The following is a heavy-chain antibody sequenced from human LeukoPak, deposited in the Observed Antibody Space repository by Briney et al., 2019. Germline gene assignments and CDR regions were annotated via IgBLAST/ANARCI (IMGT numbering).Heavy chain of an antibody. CDR1: GYTFTNYG. Sequence: EASVKVSCKASGYTFTNYGISWARQAPGQGLEWMGWISAYNGNTNYAQKLQGRVTMTTDTSISTAYMELSRLRSDDTAVYYCARDMYYYDSSGYYLDYWGQGTLVTVSS. CDR3: ARDMYYYDSSGYYLDY. J-gene: IGHJ4*02. D-gene: IGHD3-22*01. V-gene: IGHV1-18*01. CDR2: ISAYNGNT.